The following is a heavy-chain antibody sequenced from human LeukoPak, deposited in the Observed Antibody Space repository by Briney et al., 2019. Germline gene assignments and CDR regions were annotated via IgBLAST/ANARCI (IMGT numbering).Heavy chain of an antibody. J-gene: IGHJ3*02. CDR1: GYTFTSYG. Sequence: SVKVSCKASGYTFTSYGISWVRQAPGQGLEWMGGIIPIFGTANYAQKFQGRVTITADESTSTAYMELSSLRSEDTAVYYCAVAARPDDAFDIWGQGTMVTVSS. CDR3: AVAARPDDAFDI. CDR2: IIPIFGTA. V-gene: IGHV1-69*13. D-gene: IGHD6-25*01.